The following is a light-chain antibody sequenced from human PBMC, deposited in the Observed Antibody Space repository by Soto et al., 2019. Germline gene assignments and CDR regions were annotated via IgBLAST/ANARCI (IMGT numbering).Light chain of an antibody. J-gene: IGKJ2*01. V-gene: IGKV1-27*01. CDR1: QGISNY. CDR3: QKYYSAPHT. CDR2: AAS. Sequence: DIQMTQSPSSLSASVGDRVTITCRASQGISNYLAWYQQKPGKVPKLLIYAASTLQSGVPSRFSSSGSWTDFTLTIDSLHPEDVAAYYSQKYYSAPHTFGQGTKLEIK.